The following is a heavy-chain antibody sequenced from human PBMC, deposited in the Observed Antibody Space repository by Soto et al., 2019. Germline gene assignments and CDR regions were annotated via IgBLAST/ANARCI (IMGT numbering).Heavy chain of an antibody. Sequence: EVQLVESGEGLVQPGGSLRLFCAASGFTFSNYEMNWVRQAPGKGLEWISYIGTRGRPIYYADSVQGRFTISRDNAGNSLYLQMNRLTAEDTAVYYCVRDPAIYSGRFDYGLDVWGQGTTVTVSS. J-gene: IGHJ6*02. V-gene: IGHV3-48*03. CDR3: VRDPAIYSGRFDYGLDV. CDR2: IGTRGRPI. CDR1: GFTFSNYE. D-gene: IGHD4-4*01.